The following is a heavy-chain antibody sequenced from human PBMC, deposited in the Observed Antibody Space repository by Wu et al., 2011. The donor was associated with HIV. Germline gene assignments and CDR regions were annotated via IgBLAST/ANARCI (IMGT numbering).Heavy chain of an antibody. Sequence: QGQLVQSGGEVKKPGASVKVSCKASGYSFRSYGITWVRQAPGQGLEYMGWISGYNGVTNYAPKLQGRVTMTTAYMELRSLRPEDTAVYFCGXERGYCSEGRCPRGWFDPWGQGTLV. CDR1: GYSFRSYG. D-gene: IGHD2-15*01. J-gene: IGHJ5*02. CDR3: GXERGYCSEGRCPRGWFDP. V-gene: IGHV1-18*04. CDR2: ISGYNGVT.